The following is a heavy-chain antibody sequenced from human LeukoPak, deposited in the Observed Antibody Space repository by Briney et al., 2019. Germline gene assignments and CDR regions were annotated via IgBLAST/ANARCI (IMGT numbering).Heavy chain of an antibody. Sequence: GGSLRLSCAASVFTFSSYSMNWVRQAPGKGLEWVSSISSSSSYIYYADSVKGRFTISRDNAKNSLYLQMNSLRAEDTAVYYCASREDSYDAFDIWGQGTMVTVSS. CDR3: ASREDSYDAFDI. CDR1: VFTFSSYS. D-gene: IGHD1-26*01. J-gene: IGHJ3*02. V-gene: IGHV3-21*01. CDR2: ISSSSSYI.